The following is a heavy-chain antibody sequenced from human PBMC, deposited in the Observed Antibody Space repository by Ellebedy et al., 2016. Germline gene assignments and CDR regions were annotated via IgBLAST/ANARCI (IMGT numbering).Heavy chain of an antibody. CDR1: GFTFSSYS. Sequence: GGSLRLSCAASGFTFSSYSMNWVRQAPGKGLEWVSYISSSSSTIYYADSVKGRFTISRDNAKNSLYLQMNSLRAEDTAVYYCARDGGSSWSPHFDYWGQGSLVTVSS. J-gene: IGHJ4*02. D-gene: IGHD6-13*01. CDR3: ARDGGSSWSPHFDY. CDR2: ISSSSSTI. V-gene: IGHV3-48*04.